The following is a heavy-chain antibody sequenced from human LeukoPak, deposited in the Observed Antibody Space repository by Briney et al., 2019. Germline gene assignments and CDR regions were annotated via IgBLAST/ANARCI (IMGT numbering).Heavy chain of an antibody. CDR2: ISWNSGSI. Sequence: TGGSLRLSCAASGFTFDDYAMHWVRQAPGKGLEWVSGISWNSGSIGYAESVKGRFTISRDNAKNTLFLQMNSLRAEDTAVYYRATTGSGSYYDYWGQGTLVTVSS. CDR3: ATTGSGSYYDY. CDR1: GFTFDDYA. V-gene: IGHV3-9*01. D-gene: IGHD1-26*01. J-gene: IGHJ4*02.